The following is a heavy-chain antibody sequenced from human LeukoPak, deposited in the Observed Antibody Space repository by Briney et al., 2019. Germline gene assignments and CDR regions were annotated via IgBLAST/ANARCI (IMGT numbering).Heavy chain of an antibody. CDR2: IYYSGST. Sequence: SETLSLTCNVSGGSISSGDYYWSWIRQPPGKGLEWIGYIYYSGSTYYNPSLKSRVTISVDTSKNQFSLKLSSVTAADTAVYYCARMTTVTMPFDYWGQGTLVTVSS. V-gene: IGHV4-30-4*01. CDR1: GGSISSGDYY. D-gene: IGHD4-17*01. J-gene: IGHJ4*02. CDR3: ARMTTVTMPFDY.